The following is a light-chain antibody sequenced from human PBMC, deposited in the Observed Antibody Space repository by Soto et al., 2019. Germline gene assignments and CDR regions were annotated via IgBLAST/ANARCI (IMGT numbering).Light chain of an antibody. CDR3: QQFGSPWT. Sequence: EIVLTQSPGTLSLSPGERATLSCRAGQSVSSNYLAWYQQKPGQAPRLLIHGASNRATGIPDRFSGSGSGTDFTLTISRLEPEDSAVYYCQQFGSPWTCGQGTKLEIK. J-gene: IGKJ2*02. CDR2: GAS. V-gene: IGKV3-20*01. CDR1: QSVSSNY.